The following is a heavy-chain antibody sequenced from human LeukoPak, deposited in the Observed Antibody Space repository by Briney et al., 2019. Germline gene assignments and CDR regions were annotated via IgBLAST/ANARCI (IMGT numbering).Heavy chain of an antibody. D-gene: IGHD1-26*01. CDR3: AREDIRWELHGTFDY. CDR2: ISYDGSNK. V-gene: IGHV3-30-3*01. Sequence: PGGSLRLSCAASGFTFSSYAMHWVRQAPGKGLEWVAVISYDGSNKYYADSVKGRFTISRDNSKNTLYLQMNSLRAEDTAVYYCAREDIRWELHGTFDYWGQGTLVTVSS. CDR1: GFTFSSYA. J-gene: IGHJ4*02.